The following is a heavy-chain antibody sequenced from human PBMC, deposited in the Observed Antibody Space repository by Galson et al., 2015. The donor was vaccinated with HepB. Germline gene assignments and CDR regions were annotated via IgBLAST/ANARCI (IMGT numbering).Heavy chain of an antibody. J-gene: IGHJ6*02. V-gene: IGHV1-69*13. CDR2: IIPIFGTA. Sequence: SVKVSCKASGGTFSSYAISWVRQAPGQGLEWMGGIIPIFGTANYAQKFQGRVTITADESTSTAYMELSSLRSEDTAVYYCARVFSDSSGYYSNEYYYYYGMDVWGQGTTVTVSS. D-gene: IGHD3-22*01. CDR1: GGTFSSYA. CDR3: ARVFSDSSGYYSNEYYYYYGMDV.